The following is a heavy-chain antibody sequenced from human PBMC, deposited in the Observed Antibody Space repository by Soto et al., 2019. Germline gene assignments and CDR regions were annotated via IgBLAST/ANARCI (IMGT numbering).Heavy chain of an antibody. V-gene: IGHV1-24*01. J-gene: IGHJ4*02. D-gene: IGHD3-22*01. Sequence: ASVKVSCKVSGYTLTELSMHWVRQAPGKGLELMGGFDPEDGETIYAQKFQGRVTMTEDTSTDTAYMELSSLRSEDTAVYYCATDKLLDYYDSSGYFVGFDYWGQGTLVTVSS. CDR3: ATDKLLDYYDSSGYFVGFDY. CDR2: FDPEDGET. CDR1: GYTLTELS.